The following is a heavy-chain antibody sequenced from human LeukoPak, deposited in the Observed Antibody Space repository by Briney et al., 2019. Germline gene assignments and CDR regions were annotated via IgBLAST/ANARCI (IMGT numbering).Heavy chain of an antibody. J-gene: IGHJ6*03. Sequence: GGSLRLSCAASGFTFSSYVIHWVRQAPGKGLEWVAIISHDGSNKYYADSVKGRFTISRDNSKNTLYLQMNSLRAEDTAVYYCARDLYYYYMDVWGKGTTVTVSS. CDR2: ISHDGSNK. CDR1: GFTFSSYV. CDR3: ARDLYYYYMDV. V-gene: IGHV3-30-3*01.